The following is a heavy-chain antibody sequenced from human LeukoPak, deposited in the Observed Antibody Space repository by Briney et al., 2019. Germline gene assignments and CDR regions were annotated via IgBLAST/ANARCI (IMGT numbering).Heavy chain of an antibody. Sequence: PGGSLRLSCAASGFTFSSYEMNWVRQAPGKGLEWVSYINNGGSIIYYADSVKGRFTISRDNAKNSLYLQMNSLRAEDTAVYYCARQGLSGYAFDIWGQGTMVTVSS. CDR2: INNGGSII. D-gene: IGHD3-22*01. CDR1: GFTFSSYE. CDR3: ARQGLSGYAFDI. V-gene: IGHV3-48*03. J-gene: IGHJ3*02.